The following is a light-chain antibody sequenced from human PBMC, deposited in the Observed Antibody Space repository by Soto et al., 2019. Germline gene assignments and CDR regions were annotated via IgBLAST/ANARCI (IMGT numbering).Light chain of an antibody. Sequence: EIVMTQSPATLSVSAGERATLFCRASQSVGNNLAWYQQKPGQAPRLLIYGASRRATGIPDRFIGSGSGTDFTLTISRLEPEDFAVYYCQHYITSLTTFGQGTKVDI. CDR2: GAS. CDR1: QSVGNN. J-gene: IGKJ1*01. V-gene: IGKV3D-15*01. CDR3: QHYITSLTT.